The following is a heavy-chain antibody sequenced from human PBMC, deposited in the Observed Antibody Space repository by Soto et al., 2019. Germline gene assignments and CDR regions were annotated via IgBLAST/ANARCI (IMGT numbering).Heavy chain of an antibody. D-gene: IGHD6-19*01. J-gene: IGHJ5*02. CDR3: ARHGIAVAGTNFGWFDP. CDR1: GGSISSSSYY. V-gene: IGHV4-39*01. Sequence: QLQLQESGPGLVKPSETLSLTCTVSGGSISSSSYYWGWIRQPPGKGLEWIGSIYYSGSTYYNPSPTSRVTISVDTSKNQFSLKLSSVTAADTAVYYCARHGIAVAGTNFGWFDPWGQGTLVTVSS. CDR2: IYYSGST.